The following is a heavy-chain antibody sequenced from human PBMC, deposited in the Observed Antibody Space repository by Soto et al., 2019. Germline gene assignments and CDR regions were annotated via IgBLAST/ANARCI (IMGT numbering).Heavy chain of an antibody. CDR3: VRPLPSGRNYGLDV. V-gene: IGHV3-53*01. CDR1: GLTVSNAY. J-gene: IGHJ6*02. CDR2: IYDNGTT. Sequence: GGSLRLSCAASGLTVSNAYMAWVRQAPGMGLEWVSVIYDNGTTYYADSMKGRFTISRDTSTNTLSLQMDSLRAEDTAVYYCVRPLPSGRNYGLDVWGQGT. D-gene: IGHD3-10*01.